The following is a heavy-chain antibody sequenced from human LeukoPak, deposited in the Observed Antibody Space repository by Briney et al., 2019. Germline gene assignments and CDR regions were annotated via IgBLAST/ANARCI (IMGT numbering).Heavy chain of an antibody. CDR3: ARDRLDYGDSPEYFQH. CDR1: GFTFDDYG. D-gene: IGHD4-17*01. Sequence: PGGSLRLSCAASGFTFDDYGMSWVRQAPGKGLEWVSGINWNGGSTGYADSVKGRFTISRDNAKNSLYLQMNSLRAEDTALYYCARDRLDYGDSPEYFQHWGQGTLVTVSS. J-gene: IGHJ1*01. V-gene: IGHV3-20*04. CDR2: INWNGGST.